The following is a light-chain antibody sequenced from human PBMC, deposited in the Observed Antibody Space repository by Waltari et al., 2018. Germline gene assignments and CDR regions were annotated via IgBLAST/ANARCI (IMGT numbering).Light chain of an antibody. Sequence: QSALTQPASVSGSPGQSIPISCTGTSSDVGTYNLVSWYQLHPGKAPKLIIYESTKRPSGVPSRFSGSKSGNTASLTISGLQAEDEADYYCCSFAGSSPHVVFGGGTKLTVL. CDR1: SSDVGTYNL. J-gene: IGLJ2*01. V-gene: IGLV2-23*01. CDR2: EST. CDR3: CSFAGSSPHVV.